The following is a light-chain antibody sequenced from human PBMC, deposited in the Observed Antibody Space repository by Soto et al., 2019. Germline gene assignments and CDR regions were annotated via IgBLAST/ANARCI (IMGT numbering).Light chain of an antibody. J-gene: IGKJ1*01. Sequence: EIVLTQSPGTLSLSPGERATLSCRASQSVSSRYLAWYQQKPGQAPRLLIYGASSRATGIPDRFSGSGSGTEFPLTISRLEPEDFAVYYCQQYGNSPPWTFGQGTKVEIK. CDR1: QSVSSRY. V-gene: IGKV3-20*01. CDR2: GAS. CDR3: QQYGNSPPWT.